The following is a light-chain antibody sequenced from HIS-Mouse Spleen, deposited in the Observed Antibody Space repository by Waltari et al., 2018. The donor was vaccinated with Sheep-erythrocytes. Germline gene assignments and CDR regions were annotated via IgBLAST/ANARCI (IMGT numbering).Light chain of an antibody. CDR3: QQLNSYRT. CDR2: AAS. CDR1: QGISSY. V-gene: IGKV1-9*01. Sequence: DIQLTQPPSFLSASVGDRVTITCRASQGISSYLAWYQQKPGKAPKLLIYAASTLQSGVPSRFSGSGSGTEFTLTISSLQPEDFATYYCQQLNSYRTFGQGTKVEIK. J-gene: IGKJ1*01.